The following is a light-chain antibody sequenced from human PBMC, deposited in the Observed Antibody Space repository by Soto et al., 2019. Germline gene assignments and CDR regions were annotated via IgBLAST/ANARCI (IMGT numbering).Light chain of an antibody. CDR2: WAS. CDR3: QQHFTAPLT. V-gene: IGKV4-1*01. J-gene: IGKJ4*01. CDR1: QRVLSTSNNKNY. Sequence: DIVMTQSPDSLAVSLGERATINCKSSQRVLSTSNNKNYLSWHQQKPGQPPRLLIYWASTRESGVPDRFSGSGSGTDFTLTISSLQAEDVAIYYCQQHFTAPLTFRGGTKVEIK.